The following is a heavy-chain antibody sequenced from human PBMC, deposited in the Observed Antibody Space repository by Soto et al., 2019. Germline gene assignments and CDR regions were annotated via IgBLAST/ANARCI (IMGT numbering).Heavy chain of an antibody. D-gene: IGHD1-1*01. CDR2: IYYSGST. V-gene: IGHV4-59*01. J-gene: IGHJ6*01. CDR1: GGSIGSYY. CDR3: ARANDGGYYYYYGMEV. Sequence: PSETLSLTCTVSGGSIGSYYWSWIGQPPGKGPEWIGHIYYSGSTNYNPSLKSRVTISVDTSKNQFSLKLSSVTAADTAVYYCARANDGGYYYYYGMEVWGQGTTVTVSS.